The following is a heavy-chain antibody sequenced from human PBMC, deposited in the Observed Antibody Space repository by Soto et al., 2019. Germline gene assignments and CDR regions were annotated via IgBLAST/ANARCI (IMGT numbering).Heavy chain of an antibody. CDR1: GFTFGDYA. CDR3: TRDPDYYDSSGYGDY. J-gene: IGHJ4*02. Sequence: PGGSLRLSCASSGFTFGDYAMSWFRQAPGKGLEWVGFIRSKAYGGTTEYAASVKGRFTISRDDSKSIAYLQMNSLKTEDTAVYYSTRDPDYYDSSGYGDYWGQGTLVTVSS. D-gene: IGHD3-22*01. CDR2: IRSKAYGGTT. V-gene: IGHV3-49*03.